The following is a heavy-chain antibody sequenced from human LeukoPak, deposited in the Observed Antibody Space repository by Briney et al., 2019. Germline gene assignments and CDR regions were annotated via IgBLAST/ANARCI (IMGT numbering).Heavy chain of an antibody. J-gene: IGHJ4*02. D-gene: IGHD6-13*01. Sequence: SETLSLTCTVPGGSISSYYWSWIRQPPGKGLEWIGYIYYSGNTKYNPSLKSRVTTSEDTSKNQFSLTLSSVTAADTAMYYCARRSGSSWSYFDHWGQGILVTVSS. CDR3: ARRSGSSWSYFDH. CDR2: IYYSGNT. CDR1: GGSISSYY. V-gene: IGHV4-59*08.